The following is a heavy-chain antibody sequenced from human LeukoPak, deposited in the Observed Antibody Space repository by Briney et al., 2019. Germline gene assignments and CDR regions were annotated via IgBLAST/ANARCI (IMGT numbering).Heavy chain of an antibody. CDR1: GYTLTELS. J-gene: IGHJ6*02. D-gene: IGHD1-1*01. CDR2: FDPEDGET. CDR3: ATASGTTKGYGMDV. V-gene: IGHV1-24*01. Sequence: ASVKVSYKVSGYTLTELSMHWVRQAPGKGLEWMGGFDPEDGETIYAQKFQGRVTMTEDTSTDTAYMELSSLRSEDTAVYYCATASGTTKGYGMDVWGQGTTVTVSS.